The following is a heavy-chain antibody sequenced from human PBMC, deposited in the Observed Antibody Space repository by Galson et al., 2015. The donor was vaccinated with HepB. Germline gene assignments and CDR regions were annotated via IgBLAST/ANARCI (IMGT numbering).Heavy chain of an antibody. Sequence: SVKVSCKASGYTFTSYAIHWVRQAPGQRLEWMGWIDAGNGYTKYSQKFHDRVTITRDTSASAAYMEMSSLKSEDIAVYYCVRGTSRGWYVYWGQGTLVTVSS. V-gene: IGHV1-3*01. CDR1: GYTFTSYA. CDR2: IDAGNGYT. CDR3: VRGTSRGWYVY. J-gene: IGHJ4*02. D-gene: IGHD6-19*01.